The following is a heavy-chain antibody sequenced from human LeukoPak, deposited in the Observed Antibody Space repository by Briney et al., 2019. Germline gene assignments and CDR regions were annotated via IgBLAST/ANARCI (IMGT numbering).Heavy chain of an antibody. V-gene: IGHV1-46*03. CDR3: ARNRSLKALAYYMDV. J-gene: IGHJ6*03. CDR2: INPSGGST. CDR1: GYTFTSYY. D-gene: IGHD1-1*01. Sequence: GASVKVSCKASGYTFTSYYMHWVRQAPGQGLEWMGIINPSGGSTSYAQKFQGRVTMTRDTSTSTVYMELSSLRSEDTAVYYCARNRSLKALAYYMDVWGKGTTVTVS.